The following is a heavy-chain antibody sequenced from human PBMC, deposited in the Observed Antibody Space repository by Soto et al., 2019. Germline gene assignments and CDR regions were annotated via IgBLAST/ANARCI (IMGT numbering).Heavy chain of an antibody. V-gene: IGHV4-34*01. CDR3: ARGKSSGPLYYFDT. CDR1: NGSFSDYF. D-gene: IGHD6-19*01. Sequence: QVHLQQWGAGLLKPSETLSLTCGVYNGSFSDYFWNWIRQPPGKGLEWIGEIKESGFATSNPSLKRRVTMSVDTANNQFSLKVTSVTAADTAVYYCARGKSSGPLYYFDTWGQGTLVSVSS. J-gene: IGHJ4*02. CDR2: IKESGFA.